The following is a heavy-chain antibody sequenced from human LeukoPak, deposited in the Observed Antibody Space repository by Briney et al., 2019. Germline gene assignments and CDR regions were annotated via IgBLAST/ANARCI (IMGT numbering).Heavy chain of an antibody. Sequence: PSETLSLTCTVSGGSISSYYWSWIWQPPGKGLEWIGYIYYSGSTNYNPSLKSRVTISVDTSKNQFSLKLSSVTAADTAVYYCARVRRLELPPGNFYYYMDVWGKGTTVTVSS. D-gene: IGHD1-7*01. J-gene: IGHJ6*03. CDR1: GGSISSYY. V-gene: IGHV4-59*01. CDR2: IYYSGST. CDR3: ARVRRLELPPGNFYYYMDV.